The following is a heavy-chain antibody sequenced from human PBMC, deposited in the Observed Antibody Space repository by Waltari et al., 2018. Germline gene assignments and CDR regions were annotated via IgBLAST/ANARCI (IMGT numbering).Heavy chain of an antibody. Sequence: QVQLQESGPGLVKPSGTLSLTCAVSGGSISSSNWWSWVRQPPGKGLEWIGEIYTSGSTNYNPSLRSRLTISVDTSNNQFSLKLSSVTAADTAVYYCARDPPQLADAFDIWGQGTMVTVSS. CDR2: IYTSGST. J-gene: IGHJ3*02. V-gene: IGHV4-4*02. CDR1: GGSISSSNW. D-gene: IGHD3-10*01. CDR3: ARDPPQLADAFDI.